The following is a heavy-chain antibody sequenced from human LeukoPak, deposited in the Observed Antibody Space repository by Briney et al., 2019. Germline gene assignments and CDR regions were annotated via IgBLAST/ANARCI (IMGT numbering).Heavy chain of an antibody. CDR1: GFSISSGYN. CDR2: ISHLGNT. Sequence: PSETLSLTCTVSGFSISSGYNRAWIRQPPGKGLDWIGIISHLGNTYYNPSLKSRVTISLDTSKNQFSLKVSSLTAADTAVYYCASQGDYVVDYWGQGTLVIVSS. V-gene: IGHV4-38-2*02. J-gene: IGHJ4*02. CDR3: ASQGDYVVDY. D-gene: IGHD4-17*01.